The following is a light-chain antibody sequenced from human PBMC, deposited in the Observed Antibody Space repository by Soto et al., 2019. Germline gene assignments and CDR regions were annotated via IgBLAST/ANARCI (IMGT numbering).Light chain of an antibody. J-gene: IGKJ2*01. V-gene: IGKV4-1*01. Sequence: DIVMTQSPDSLAVSLGERATINCKSSQSVLYSSNNKNYLAWYQQRPGQPPKLLIYWASTRESGVPHRFSGSGSCTDFTLTITSLQAEDVAVYYCQQYESTPPTFGQGTKLEIK. CDR1: QSVLYSSNNKNY. CDR2: WAS. CDR3: QQYESTPPT.